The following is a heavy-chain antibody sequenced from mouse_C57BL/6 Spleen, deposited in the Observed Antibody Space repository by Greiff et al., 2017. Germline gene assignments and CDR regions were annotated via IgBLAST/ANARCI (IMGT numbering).Heavy chain of an antibody. CDR1: GYSFTGYY. CDR2: INPSTGGT. CDR3: ARRNYDYFDY. V-gene: IGHV1-43*01. J-gene: IGHJ2*01. Sequence: EVQLQQSGPELVKPGASVKISCKASGYSFTGYYMHWVKQSSEKSLEWIGEINPSTGGTSSNQKFKGKATLTVDKSSSTAYMQLKSLTSEDSAVYYCARRNYDYFDYWGQGTTLTVSS.